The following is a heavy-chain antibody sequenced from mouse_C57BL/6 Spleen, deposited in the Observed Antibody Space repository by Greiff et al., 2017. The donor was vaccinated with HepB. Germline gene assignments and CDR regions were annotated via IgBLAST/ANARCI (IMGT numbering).Heavy chain of an antibody. CDR1: GFSFNTYA. J-gene: IGHJ4*01. D-gene: IGHD2-5*01. CDR2: IRSKSNNYAT. Sequence: EVKLVESGGGLVQPKGSLKLSCAASGFSFNTYAMNWVRQAPGKGLEWVARIRSKSNNYATYYADSVKDRFTISRDDSESMLYLQMNNLKTEDTAMYYCVRQTYYSNFLAMDYWGQGTSVTVSS. CDR3: VRQTYYSNFLAMDY. V-gene: IGHV10-1*01.